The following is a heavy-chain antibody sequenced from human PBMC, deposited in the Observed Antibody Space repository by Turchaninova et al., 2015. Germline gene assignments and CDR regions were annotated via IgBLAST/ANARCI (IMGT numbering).Heavy chain of an antibody. CDR2: INQDGTEK. D-gene: IGHD1-14*01. J-gene: IGHJ2*01. V-gene: IGHV3-7*01. CDR3: ARNHVDL. CDR1: GFTFRNDW. Sequence: EVQLVGSGGAWVQPGGSLRLSCTASGFTFRNDWVTWVRQAPGKGLEGVASINQDGTEKYYVDSVKGRFTISRDNAKNSLYLQMSSLRAEDTAVYYCARNHVDLWGRGTLVSVSS.